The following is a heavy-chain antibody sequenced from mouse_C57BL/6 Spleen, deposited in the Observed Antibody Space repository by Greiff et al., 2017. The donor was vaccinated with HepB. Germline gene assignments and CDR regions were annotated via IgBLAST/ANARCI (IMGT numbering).Heavy chain of an antibody. CDR2: IYPRSGNT. CDR1: GYTFTSYG. J-gene: IGHJ2*01. V-gene: IGHV1-81*01. CDR3: AREENYDYDGNYFDY. Sequence: VQLQQSGAELARPGASVKLSCKASGYTFTSYGISWVKQRTGQGLEWIGEIYPRSGNTYYNEKFKGKATLTADKSSSTAYMELRRLTSEDSAVYFCAREENYDYDGNYFDYWGQGTTLTVSS. D-gene: IGHD2-4*01.